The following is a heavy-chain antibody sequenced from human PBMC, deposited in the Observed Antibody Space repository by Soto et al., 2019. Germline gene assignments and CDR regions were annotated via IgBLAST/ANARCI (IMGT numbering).Heavy chain of an antibody. Sequence: EVQLVESGGDLVQPGGSLRLSCEASGFTIRDWHMDWVRQAPGKGLERVSYISKYSDAIYYADSVKGRFTISRDNDKNSLSLQMNSLRNEDTAVYYCARDSGGGYAMDVWGQGTTVTVSS. J-gene: IGHJ6*02. V-gene: IGHV3-48*02. CDR3: ARDSGGGYAMDV. CDR2: ISKYSDAI. CDR1: GFTIRDWH. D-gene: IGHD2-2*01.